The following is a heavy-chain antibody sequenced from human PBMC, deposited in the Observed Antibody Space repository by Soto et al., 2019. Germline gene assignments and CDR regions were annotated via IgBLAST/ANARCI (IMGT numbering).Heavy chain of an antibody. V-gene: IGHV3-30-3*01. J-gene: IGHJ6*02. CDR3: ARDSPSDCSGGSCEQIILYGMDV. CDR1: GFTFSSYA. Sequence: QVQLVESGGGVVQPGRSLRLSCAASGFTFSSYAMHWVRQAPGKGLEWVAVISYDGSNKYYADSVKGRFTISRDNSKNTLYLQMNSLRAEDTAVYYCARDSPSDCSGGSCEQIILYGMDVWGQGTTVTVSS. CDR2: ISYDGSNK. D-gene: IGHD2-15*01.